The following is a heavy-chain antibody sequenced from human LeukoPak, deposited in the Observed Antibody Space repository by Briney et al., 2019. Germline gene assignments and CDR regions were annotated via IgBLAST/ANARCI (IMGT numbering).Heavy chain of an antibody. CDR3: ARVVVAATFFDY. V-gene: IGHV4-38-2*01. CDR2: IYHSGCT. J-gene: IGHJ4*02. D-gene: IGHD2-15*01. CDR1: GYSISSGYY. Sequence: SETLSLTCAVSGYSISSGYYWGWIRQPPGKGLEWIGSIYHSGCTYYNPSLKSRVTISVDTSKNQFSLKLSSVTAADTAVYYCARVVVAATFFDYWGQGTLVTVSS.